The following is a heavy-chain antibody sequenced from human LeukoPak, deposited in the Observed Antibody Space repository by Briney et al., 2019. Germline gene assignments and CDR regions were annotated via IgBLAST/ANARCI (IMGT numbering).Heavy chain of an antibody. CDR2: IYYSGST. D-gene: IGHD4-17*01. Sequence: PSQTLSLTCTVSGGSISSGDYYWSWIRQPPGKGLEWIGCIYYSGSTYYNPSLKSRVTISVDTSKNQFSLKLSSVTAADTAVYYCARGTAYGDYGGGYFDYWGQGTLVTVSS. V-gene: IGHV4-30-4*01. CDR3: ARGTAYGDYGGGYFDY. J-gene: IGHJ4*02. CDR1: GGSISSGDYY.